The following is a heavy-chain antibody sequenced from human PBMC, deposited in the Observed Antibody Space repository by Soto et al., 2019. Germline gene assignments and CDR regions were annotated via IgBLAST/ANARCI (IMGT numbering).Heavy chain of an antibody. CDR1: GGSFSGYY. CDR3: ATNRWFDP. CDR2: INHSGST. Sequence: SETLSLTCAVYGGSFSGYYWSWIRQPPGKGLEWIGEINHSGSTNYNPSLKSRVTISVDTSKNQFSLKLSSVTAADTAVYYCATNRWFDPWGQGTLVTVSS. V-gene: IGHV4-34*01. J-gene: IGHJ5*02.